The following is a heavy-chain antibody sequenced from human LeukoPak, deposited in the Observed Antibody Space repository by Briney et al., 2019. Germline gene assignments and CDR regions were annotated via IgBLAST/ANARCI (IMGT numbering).Heavy chain of an antibody. CDR1: GGSISSSNYY. V-gene: IGHV4-39*01. Sequence: SETLSLTCTVSGGSISSSNYYWGWIRQPPGKGLEWIGSIYYSGSTYYNPSLKSRVTISVDTSKNQFSLKLSSVTAADTAVYYCARQDILTGYGYFDYWGQGTLVTVSS. CDR2: IYYSGST. CDR3: ARQDILTGYGYFDY. J-gene: IGHJ4*02. D-gene: IGHD3-9*01.